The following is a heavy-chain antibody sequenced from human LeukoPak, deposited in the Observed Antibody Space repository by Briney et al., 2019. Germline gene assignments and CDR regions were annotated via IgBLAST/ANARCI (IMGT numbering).Heavy chain of an antibody. J-gene: IGHJ4*02. CDR3: ARSEEEPFFDY. V-gene: IGHV1-3*03. Sequence: ASVKVSCKASGYTFTNYAIHWVRQAPGQRFEWMGWINAANGHTKYSQEFQDRITITRDTSATTAYMELSSLRSEDTAVYYCARSEEEPFFDYWGQGTLVTVSS. D-gene: IGHD1-14*01. CDR1: GYTFTNYA. CDR2: INAANGHT.